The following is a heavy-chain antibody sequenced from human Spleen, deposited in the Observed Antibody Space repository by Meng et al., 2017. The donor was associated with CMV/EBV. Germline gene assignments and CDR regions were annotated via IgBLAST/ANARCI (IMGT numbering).Heavy chain of an antibody. CDR2: TYYRSKWYN. J-gene: IGHJ3*02. Sequence: SCAISGDSVSSNSAAWNWIRQSPSRGLEWLGRTYYRSKWYNDYAVSVKSRITINPDTSKNQFSLQLSSVTPEDTAVYYCARRRGQGLVGAFDIWGQGTMVTVSS. D-gene: IGHD2-21*01. V-gene: IGHV6-1*01. CDR3: ARRRGQGLVGAFDI. CDR1: GDSVSSNSAA.